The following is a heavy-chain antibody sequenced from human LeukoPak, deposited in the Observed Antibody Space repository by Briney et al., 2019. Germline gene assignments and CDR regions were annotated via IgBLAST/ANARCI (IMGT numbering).Heavy chain of an antibody. Sequence: PSETLSLTCTVSGGSISSSSYYWGWIRQPPGKGLEWIGSIYYSGSTNYNPSLKSRVTISVDTSKNQFSLKLSSVTAADTAVYYCARALTYYYDSSGYPQTYFDYWGQGTLVTVSS. CDR2: IYYSGST. J-gene: IGHJ4*02. CDR1: GGSISSSSYY. CDR3: ARALTYYYDSSGYPQTYFDY. V-gene: IGHV4-39*07. D-gene: IGHD3-22*01.